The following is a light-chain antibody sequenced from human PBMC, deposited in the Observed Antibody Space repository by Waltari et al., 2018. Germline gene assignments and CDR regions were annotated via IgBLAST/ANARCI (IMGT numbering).Light chain of an antibody. Sequence: QSALTQPASVSGSPGPSITISCTGPSSDIGNYNFVSWYQQHPGKPPKLIIYDVSNRPSGVSNRFSGSWSGNTASLTISGLQAEDEADYYCNSYTTGSTLTVIFGGGTKLTVL. CDR1: SSDIGNYNF. J-gene: IGLJ2*01. V-gene: IGLV2-14*03. CDR2: DVS. CDR3: NSYTTGSTLTVI.